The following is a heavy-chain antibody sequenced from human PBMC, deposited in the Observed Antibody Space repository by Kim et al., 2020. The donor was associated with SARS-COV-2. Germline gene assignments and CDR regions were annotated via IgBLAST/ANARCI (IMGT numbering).Heavy chain of an antibody. V-gene: IGHV3-7*01. CDR2: IRQDGSEK. D-gene: IGHD6-13*01. CDR1: GFTFSSYW. J-gene: IGHJ5*02. Sequence: GGSLRLSCAASGFTFSSYWMSWVRQAPGKGLEWVANIRQDGSEKYYVDSVKGRFTISRDNAKNSLYLQMNSLRAEDTAVYYCARAYGSSGTRGWFDPWGQGTLVTVSS. CDR3: ARAYGSSGTRGWFDP.